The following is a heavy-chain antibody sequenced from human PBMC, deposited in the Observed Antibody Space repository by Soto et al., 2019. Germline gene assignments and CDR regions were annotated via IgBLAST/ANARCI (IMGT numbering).Heavy chain of an antibody. J-gene: IGHJ4*02. CDR2: IYWNDDK. CDR3: AHTVYDSSGYYCYFDY. V-gene: IGHV2-5*01. D-gene: IGHD3-22*01. CDR1: GFSLSTSGVG. Sequence: QITLKESGPTLVKPTQTLTLTCTFYGFSLSTSGVGVGWIRQPPGKALEWLALIYWNDDKRYSPSLKSRLTITKDTSKNQVVLTMTNMDPVDTATYYCAHTVYDSSGYYCYFDYWGQGTLVTVSS.